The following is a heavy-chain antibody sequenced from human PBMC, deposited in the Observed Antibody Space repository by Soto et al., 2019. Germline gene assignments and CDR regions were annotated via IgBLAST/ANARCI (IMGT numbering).Heavy chain of an antibody. J-gene: IGHJ4*02. Sequence: PSETLSLTCTVSGGSITSGGYYWSWIRQHPGKGLEWIGYIYYGGSTNYNPSLKSRVTISVDTPKNQFSLKLSSVTAADTAVYYCARGGIVVVPAAMRNLGYWGQGTLVTVSS. CDR1: GGSITSGGYY. V-gene: IGHV4-61*08. CDR3: ARGGIVVVPAAMRNLGY. D-gene: IGHD2-2*01. CDR2: IYYGGST.